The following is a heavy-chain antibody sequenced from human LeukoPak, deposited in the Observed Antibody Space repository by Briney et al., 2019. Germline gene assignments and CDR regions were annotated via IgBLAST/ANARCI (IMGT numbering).Heavy chain of an antibody. CDR1: GFTFSSYS. Sequence: KPGGSLRLSCAASGFTFSSYSMNWVRQAPGKGLEWVSSISSSSSYIYYADSVKGRFTISRDNSKNTLYLQMNSLRAEDTAVYYCAREIDRYEYAFDIWGQGTMVTVSS. D-gene: IGHD5-24*01. CDR3: AREIDRYEYAFDI. CDR2: ISSSSSYI. J-gene: IGHJ3*02. V-gene: IGHV3-21*04.